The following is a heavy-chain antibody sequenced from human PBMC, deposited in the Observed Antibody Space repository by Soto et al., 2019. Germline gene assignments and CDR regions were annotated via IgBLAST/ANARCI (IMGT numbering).Heavy chain of an antibody. J-gene: IGHJ3*02. CDR1: GGTFSTYS. CDR2: IIPMLGVR. Sequence: QVQLVQSGAEVKKPGSSVKVSCTDSGGTFSTYSMFWVRQAPGQGLEWLGRIIPMLGVRNYAQRFQDRVTITADKSTATVHMELSSLRSEDTALYYCTIGSWSGEVFDIWGQGTMVTVSS. V-gene: IGHV1-69*02. CDR3: TIGSWSGEVFDI. D-gene: IGHD2-21*01.